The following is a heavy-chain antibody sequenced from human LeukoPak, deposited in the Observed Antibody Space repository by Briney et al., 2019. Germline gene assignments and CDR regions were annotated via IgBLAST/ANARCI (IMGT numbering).Heavy chain of an antibody. V-gene: IGHV3-23*01. Sequence: GGSLRLSCAASGFTFSSYTMNWVRQAPGKGLEWVSAISGSGGSTYYADSVKGRFTISRDNSKNTLYLQMNSLRAEDTAVYYCARSTDYGDYFGGVFDYWGQGTLVTVSS. CDR2: ISGSGGST. D-gene: IGHD4-17*01. CDR1: GFTFSSYT. J-gene: IGHJ4*02. CDR3: ARSTDYGDYFGGVFDY.